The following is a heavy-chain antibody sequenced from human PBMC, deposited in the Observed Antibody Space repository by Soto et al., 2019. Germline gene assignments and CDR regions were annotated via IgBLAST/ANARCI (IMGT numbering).Heavy chain of an antibody. V-gene: IGHV4-59*08. Sequence: SETLSLTCNYSGGSISSYSWNWIPQPPGKVLEWIGSIYYSGSTNYIPSLKSRFTISVYTSNYQFSLKLSSVTAADAAVYYCARQVSRYCTNGGCYRFDYWGQGTLVTVSS. CDR3: ARQVSRYCTNGGCYRFDY. CDR2: IYYSGST. CDR1: GGSISSYS. J-gene: IGHJ4*02. D-gene: IGHD2-8*01.